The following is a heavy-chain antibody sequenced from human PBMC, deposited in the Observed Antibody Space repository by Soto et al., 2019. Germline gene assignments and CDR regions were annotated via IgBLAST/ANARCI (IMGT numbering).Heavy chain of an antibody. D-gene: IGHD2-15*01. Sequence: QAHLQQSGAEVKKPGASVKVSCEASGYNFATTSIAWVRQAPGQGLEWMGWITPNNGDTNYEQKLQVRVTMTADKAPNTAHMEVRSLRSDDTAVYYCATLGPCSGGTCYSRPLDNWGQGTLVTVSS. CDR2: ITPNNGDT. CDR3: ATLGPCSGGTCYSRPLDN. J-gene: IGHJ4*02. V-gene: IGHV1-18*01. CDR1: GYNFATTS.